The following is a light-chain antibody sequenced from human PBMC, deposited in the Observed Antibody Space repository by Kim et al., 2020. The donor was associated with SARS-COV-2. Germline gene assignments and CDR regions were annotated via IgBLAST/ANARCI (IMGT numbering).Light chain of an antibody. CDR1: QSVSSSD. CDR3: QHYSTSPGT. V-gene: IGKV3D-20*01. J-gene: IGKJ4*01. CDR2: EAS. Sequence: EIVLTQSPATLSLSPGERVTLSCGASQSVSSSDLAWYQQRPGLAPRLVIYEASFRATGIPDRFSGSASGTDFTLTISRLEPEDFGVYFCQHYSTSPGTFGGGTKVDIK.